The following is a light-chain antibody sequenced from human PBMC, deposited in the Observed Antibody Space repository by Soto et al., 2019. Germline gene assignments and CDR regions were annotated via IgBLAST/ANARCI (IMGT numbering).Light chain of an antibody. V-gene: IGKV1-6*01. CDR3: LQDNYNPLT. J-gene: IGKJ4*01. CDR1: QGVGND. CDR2: HAS. Sequence: AVQMTQSPSSLSASVGDRVTITCRASQGVGNDLAWYQQRPGKAPNLLIFHASTLQSGVPSRFSGSGSGTDFTLTISGLQPEDSATYYCLQDNYNPLTFSGGTKVAIK.